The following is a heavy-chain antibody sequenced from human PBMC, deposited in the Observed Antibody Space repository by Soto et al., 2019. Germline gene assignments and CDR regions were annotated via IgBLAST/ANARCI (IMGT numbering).Heavy chain of an antibody. CDR3: ARDLDMFDSPPRSPQFYHGMDV. Sequence: PSETLSLTCSVSGGSVSSFSYYWSWIRQPPGRRPEWIGYIHHSGATRYNPSLNDRVSISLDTSKNHLALKLNSVTAADTAVYYCARDLDMFDSPPRSPQFYHGMDVWGQGTKVTVSS. CDR2: IHHSGAT. CDR1: GGSVSSFSYY. D-gene: IGHD3-10*02. J-gene: IGHJ6*02. V-gene: IGHV4-61*03.